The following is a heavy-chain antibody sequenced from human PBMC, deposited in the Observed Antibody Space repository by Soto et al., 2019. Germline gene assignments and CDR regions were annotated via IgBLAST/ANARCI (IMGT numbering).Heavy chain of an antibody. CDR2: ISAYNGNT. CDR3: ARDCALGENYDCTGMDF. D-gene: IGHD3-16*01. V-gene: IGHV1-18*01. Sequence: QVQLVQSGAEVKKPGASVKFSCKASGYTFTSYGISWVRQAPGQGLEWMGWISAYNGNTNYAQKLQGRVTITTDTSTGTATMEVWRQICNDRADDSCARDCALGENYDCTGMDFCGQGTTVTVSS. J-gene: IGHJ6*02. CDR1: GYTFTSYG.